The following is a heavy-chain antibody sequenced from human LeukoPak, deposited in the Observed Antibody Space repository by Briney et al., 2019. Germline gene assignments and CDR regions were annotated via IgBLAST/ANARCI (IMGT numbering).Heavy chain of an antibody. CDR2: IDPYGGS. CDR3: ARTIVLIVGLYNWFDP. V-gene: IGHV4-34*01. Sequence: SETLSLTCAVCGGSFSGYHWSWIRQNTGKGLEWIGEIDPYGGSNYNPSLKSRVTISVDTSKNQFSLKLNSVTAADTAVYYCARTIVLIVGLYNWFDPWGQGTLVTVSS. D-gene: IGHD2-8*01. J-gene: IGHJ5*02. CDR1: GGSFSGYH.